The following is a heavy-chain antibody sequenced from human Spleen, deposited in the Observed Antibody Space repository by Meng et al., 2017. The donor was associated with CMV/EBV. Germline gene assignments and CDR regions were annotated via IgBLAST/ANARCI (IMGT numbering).Heavy chain of an antibody. CDR2: INPNSGGT. CDR1: YY. V-gene: IGHV1-2*02. D-gene: IGHD2-2*01. CDR3: ARDSIVVVPAAAYYYYYGMDV. J-gene: IGHJ6*02. Sequence: YYIHWVRQAPGQGLEWMGWINPNSGGTNYAQKFQGRVTMTRDTSISTAYMELSSLRSEDTAVYYCARDSIVVVPAAAYYYYYGMDVWGQGTTVTVSS.